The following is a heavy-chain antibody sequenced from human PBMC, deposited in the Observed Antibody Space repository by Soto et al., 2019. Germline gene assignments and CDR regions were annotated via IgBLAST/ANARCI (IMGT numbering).Heavy chain of an antibody. CDR1: GFSLTTSGVG. J-gene: IGHJ4*02. Sequence: QITLNESGPTQVKPRQTLTLTCTFSGFSLTTSGVGVGWIRQSPGKAPEWLALIYWDDAKRYSPSLKSRLTDTKDISKNQVVLTLADLDPADTATYYCANRVLRAVFGLVTTTAIYFDFWGQGTPVAVSS. V-gene: IGHV2-5*02. CDR3: ANRVLRAVFGLVTTTAIYFDF. CDR2: IYWDDAK. D-gene: IGHD3-3*01.